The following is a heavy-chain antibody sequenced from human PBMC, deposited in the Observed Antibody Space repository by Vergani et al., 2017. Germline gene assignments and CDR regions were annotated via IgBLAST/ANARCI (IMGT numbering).Heavy chain of an antibody. CDR2: SISIFGTA. J-gene: IGHJ4*02. D-gene: IGHD5-24*01. CDR1: GGTLSSYA. CDR3: AREWVSRDGWVDYFDY. V-gene: IGHV1-69*06. Sequence: QVQLVQSGAEVKKPGSSVKVSCKAFGGTLSSYAISWVRQAPGQGLEWMGGSISIFGTANYAQEFQGRVTITADKSTRIAYMKVRSLRSEDTAVYYCAREWVSRDGWVDYFDYWGQRTLVTVSS.